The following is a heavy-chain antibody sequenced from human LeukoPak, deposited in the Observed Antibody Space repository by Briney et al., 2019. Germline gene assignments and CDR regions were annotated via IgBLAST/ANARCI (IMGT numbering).Heavy chain of an antibody. V-gene: IGHV4-34*01. J-gene: IGHJ4*02. CDR1: GGSFSGYY. Sequence: SETLSLTCAVYGGSFSGYYWSWIRQPPGKGLEWIGEINHSGSTNYNPSLKSRVTISVDMSKNQFSLKLSSVTAADTAVYYCARGPLGGWFPKGTDYWGQGTLVTVSS. CDR2: INHSGST. D-gene: IGHD6-19*01. CDR3: ARGPLGGWFPKGTDY.